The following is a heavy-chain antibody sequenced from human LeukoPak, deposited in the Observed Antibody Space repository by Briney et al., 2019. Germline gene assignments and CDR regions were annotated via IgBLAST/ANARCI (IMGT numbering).Heavy chain of an antibody. CDR2: IIPIFGTA. D-gene: IGHD5-24*01. CDR3: ARAGALEMATPFDF. V-gene: IGHV1-69*05. J-gene: IGHJ4*02. Sequence: SVKVSCKASGGTFSSYAISWVRQAPGQGLEWVGGIIPIFGTANYAQKFQGRVTITTDESTSTAYMELSSLRSEDTAVYYCARAGALEMATPFDFWGQGTLVTVSS. CDR1: GGTFSSYA.